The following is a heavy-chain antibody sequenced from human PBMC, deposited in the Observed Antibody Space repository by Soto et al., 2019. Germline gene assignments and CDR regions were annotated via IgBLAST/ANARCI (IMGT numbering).Heavy chain of an antibody. CDR3: ARAGYNIDS. CDR1: GGSISSYY. D-gene: IGHD5-12*01. J-gene: IGHJ4*02. Sequence: SETLSLTCTVSGGSISSYYWNWIRQPLGKGLEWIGYIYYTGNTNYNPSLKSRVTISVDTSKNQFSLKVSSVTATDTAVYYCARAGYNIDSWGQGTLVTVSS. CDR2: IYYTGNT. V-gene: IGHV4-59*01.